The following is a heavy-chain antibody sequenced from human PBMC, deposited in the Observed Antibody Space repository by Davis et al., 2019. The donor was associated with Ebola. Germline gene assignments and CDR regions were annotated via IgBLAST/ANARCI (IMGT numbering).Heavy chain of an antibody. D-gene: IGHD2-2*01. CDR1: GGSISSSSYY. Sequence: PSETLSLTCTVSGGSISSSSYYWSWIRQPPGKGLEWIGEINHSGSTNYNPSLKSRVTISVDTSKNQFSLKLSSVTAADTAVYYCARFPARTFRYCSSTSCIGLGQSGVMDVWGQGTTVTVSS. CDR3: ARFPARTFRYCSSTSCIGLGQSGVMDV. J-gene: IGHJ6*02. CDR2: INHSGST. V-gene: IGHV4-39*07.